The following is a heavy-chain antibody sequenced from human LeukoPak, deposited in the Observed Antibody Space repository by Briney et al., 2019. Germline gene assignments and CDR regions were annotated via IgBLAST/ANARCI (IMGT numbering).Heavy chain of an antibody. CDR3: VTSYGSSWLRFDY. CDR2: IYYSGST. V-gene: IGHV4-61*01. Sequence: SETLSLTCTVSGGSVSSGSYYWSWIRQPPGKGLEWIGYIYYSGSTNYNPSLKSRVTISVDTSNNQFSLKLSSVTAADTSMYYCVTSYGSSWLRFDYWGQGILVTVSS. D-gene: IGHD6-13*01. CDR1: GGSVSSGSYY. J-gene: IGHJ4*02.